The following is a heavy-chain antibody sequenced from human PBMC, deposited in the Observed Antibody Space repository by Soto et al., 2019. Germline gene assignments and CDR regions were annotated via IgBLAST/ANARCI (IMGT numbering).Heavy chain of an antibody. D-gene: IGHD3-16*02. CDR2: LNSDGSDA. V-gene: IGHV3-74*01. CDR1: GFTFSNYW. CDR3: ARELSAFGMDV. Sequence: HPGGSLRLSCAASGFTFSNYWMHWVRQAPGSGLVWVSRLNSDGSDADYTDSVKGRFTISRDDAKNTLYLQMNSLRAEDTAIYYCARELSAFGMDVWGQGTTVTVSS. J-gene: IGHJ6*02.